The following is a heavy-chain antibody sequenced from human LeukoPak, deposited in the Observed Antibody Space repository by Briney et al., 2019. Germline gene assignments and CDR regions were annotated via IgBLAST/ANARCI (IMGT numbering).Heavy chain of an antibody. Sequence: SETLSLTCTVSGGSISSSSYYWGWIRQPPGKGLEWIGSIYYSGSTYYNPSLKSRVTISVDTSKNQFSLKLSSVTAADTAAYYCASDYGDYGPFVYWGQGTLVTVSS. J-gene: IGHJ4*02. V-gene: IGHV4-39*01. CDR3: ASDYGDYGPFVY. D-gene: IGHD4-17*01. CDR1: GGSISSSSYY. CDR2: IYYSGST.